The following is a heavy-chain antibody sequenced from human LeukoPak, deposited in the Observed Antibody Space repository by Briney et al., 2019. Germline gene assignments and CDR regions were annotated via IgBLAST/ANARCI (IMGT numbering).Heavy chain of an antibody. D-gene: IGHD5-18*01. CDR2: ISAYNGNT. Sequence: GASVKVSCKASGDTFTSYAISWVRQAPGQGLEWMGWISAYNGNTNYAQKFQGRVTVTTDTSTSTAYMELRSLRSDDTAVYYCARDRGTWIQLWLIDYWGQGTLVTVSS. CDR3: ARDRGTWIQLWLIDY. J-gene: IGHJ4*02. V-gene: IGHV1-18*01. CDR1: GDTFTSYA.